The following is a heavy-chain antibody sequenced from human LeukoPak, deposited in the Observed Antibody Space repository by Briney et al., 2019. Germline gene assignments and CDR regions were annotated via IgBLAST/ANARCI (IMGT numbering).Heavy chain of an antibody. CDR2: IHYTGST. CDR1: SGSISYFY. D-gene: IGHD2-8*01. CDR3: ATYTNRLHY. J-gene: IGHJ4*02. V-gene: IGHV4-59*01. Sequence: SETLSLTCTVSSGSISYFYRNWIRQPPGKGLEWIGYIHYTGSTNYNPSLKSRVTISVDTSKNQFSLKLSSVTAADTAVYYCATYTNRLHYWGQGTLVTVSS.